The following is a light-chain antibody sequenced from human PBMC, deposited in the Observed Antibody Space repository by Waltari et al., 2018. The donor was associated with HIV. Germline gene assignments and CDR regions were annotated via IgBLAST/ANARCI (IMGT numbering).Light chain of an antibody. Sequence: SYEVSQPPSVSVSPGQTASISCSGDKLADKYVSWYQQKPGQSPVLVIFQHNKRPSGIPERFSGSKSGNTDTLTIRGTQTMDDADYFCQTLDTSTASYVFGTGTTVTVL. CDR1: KLADKY. V-gene: IGLV3-1*01. CDR3: QTLDTSTASYV. CDR2: QHN. J-gene: IGLJ1*01.